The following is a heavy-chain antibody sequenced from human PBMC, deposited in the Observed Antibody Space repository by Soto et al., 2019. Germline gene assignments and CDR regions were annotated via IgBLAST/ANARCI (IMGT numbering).Heavy chain of an antibody. Sequence: GGPLRFSWVASGFIFSTYSLRWVRLAPGKGLEWFSAICADGGNTYYADPVKGRVTSSRDNSINSLYLQMNSLRTENTAVYYCAHPRGYGVFDAYDIRGQGAIVTVSS. CDR2: ICADGGNT. CDR1: GFIFSTYS. J-gene: IGHJ3*02. V-gene: IGHV3-23*01. CDR3: AHPRGYGVFDAYDI. D-gene: IGHD4-17*01.